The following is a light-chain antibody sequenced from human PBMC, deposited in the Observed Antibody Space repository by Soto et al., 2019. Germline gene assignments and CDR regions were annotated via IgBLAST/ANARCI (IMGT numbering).Light chain of an antibody. CDR3: GSYTTSANYV. V-gene: IGLV2-14*01. Sequence: QSVLTQPASVSGYPGQSITISCTGTSSDVDAYNYVSWYQQYPGKAPKLMIYDVSNRPSGVSNRFSGSKSGNTASLTISGLQAEDEADYYCGSYTTSANYVFGTGTKLTV. J-gene: IGLJ1*01. CDR2: DVS. CDR1: SSDVDAYNY.